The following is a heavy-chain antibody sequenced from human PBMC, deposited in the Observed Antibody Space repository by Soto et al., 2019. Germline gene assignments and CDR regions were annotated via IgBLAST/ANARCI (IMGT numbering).Heavy chain of an antibody. J-gene: IGHJ3*02. CDR3: ARALWCGSTSCSFAAGRDDAFDI. D-gene: IGHD2-2*01. CDR2: IYYSGST. V-gene: IGHV4-59*01. CDR1: GGSISSYY. Sequence: QVQLQESGPGLVKPSETLSLTCTVSGGSISSYYWSWIRQPPGKGLEWIGYIYYSGSTNYNPSLKSGVTISVDTSKNQFSLKWGSVTAADRAVYYCARALWCGSTSCSFAAGRDDAFDIWGQGKMVTVSS.